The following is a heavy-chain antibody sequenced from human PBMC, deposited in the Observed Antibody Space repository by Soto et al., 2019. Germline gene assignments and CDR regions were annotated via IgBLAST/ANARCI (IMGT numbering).Heavy chain of an antibody. CDR3: ARGSAGDYGEDYGMDV. V-gene: IGHV4-30-4*01. CDR1: GGSISSGDYY. Sequence: SETLSLTCTVSGGSISSGDYYWSWIRQPPGKGLEWIGYIYYSGSTYYNPSLKSRVTISVDTSKNQFSLKLSSVTAADTAVYYCARGSAGDYGEDYGMDVWGQGTTVTVSS. J-gene: IGHJ6*02. CDR2: IYYSGST. D-gene: IGHD4-17*01.